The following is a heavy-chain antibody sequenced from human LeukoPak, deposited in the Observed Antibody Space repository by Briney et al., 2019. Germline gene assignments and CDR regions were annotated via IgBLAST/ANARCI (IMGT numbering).Heavy chain of an antibody. V-gene: IGHV1-2*02. CDR3: ARVLAAEGWFDP. D-gene: IGHD6-13*01. CDR1: GYTFTGYY. J-gene: IGHJ5*02. CDR2: INPNSGGT. Sequence: ASVKASCRASGYTFTGYYMHWVRQAPGQGLEWMGWINPNSGGTNYAQKFQGRVTMTRDTSISTAYMELSRLRSDDTAVYYCARVLAAEGWFDPWGQGTLVTVSS.